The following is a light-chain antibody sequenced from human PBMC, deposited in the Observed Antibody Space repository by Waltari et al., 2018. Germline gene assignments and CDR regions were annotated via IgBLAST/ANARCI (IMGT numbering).Light chain of an antibody. CDR2: KAS. V-gene: IGKV1-5*03. CDR1: QSIGIW. Sequence: DIQMTQSPSTLSASVGDRVSITCRASQSIGIWLAWYQQKPGKAPKLLIYKASNLESGVPSRCSGSGSGTELALTISSLQPEDFATYFCQQYSSYPFTFGPGTKVDVK. CDR3: QQYSSYPFT. J-gene: IGKJ3*01.